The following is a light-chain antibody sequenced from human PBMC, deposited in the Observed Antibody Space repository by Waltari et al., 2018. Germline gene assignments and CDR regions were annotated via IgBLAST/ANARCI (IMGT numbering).Light chain of an antibody. CDR2: GNR. CDR3: RSYDSSLSGSV. Sequence: QSVLAQPPSVSGAPGQRVTISCSGSSSNIGAGSDVHWYQHLPGPAPKLLINGNRNRPSAVPDRFSGSKSGTSASLAITGLQAEDEADYYCRSYDSSLSGSVFGGGTRLTVL. J-gene: IGLJ3*02. V-gene: IGLV1-40*01. CDR1: SSNIGAGSD.